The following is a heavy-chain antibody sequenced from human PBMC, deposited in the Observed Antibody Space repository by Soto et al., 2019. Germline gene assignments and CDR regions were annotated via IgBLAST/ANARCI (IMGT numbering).Heavy chain of an antibody. D-gene: IGHD5-18*01. CDR3: ARPYSYGPARDAFDI. CDR2: IYPGNSNT. J-gene: IGHJ3*02. Sequence: PGESLKISCKGSGYTFTNYWIAWVRQMPGKGLEWMGIIYPGNSNTRYSPSFQGQVTISADKSITTAYLQWTSLKASDTAMYYCARPYSYGPARDAFDIWGQGTMVTVSS. CDR1: GYTFTNYW. V-gene: IGHV5-51*01.